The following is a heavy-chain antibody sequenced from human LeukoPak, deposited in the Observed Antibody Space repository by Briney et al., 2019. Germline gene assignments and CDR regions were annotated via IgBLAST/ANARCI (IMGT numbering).Heavy chain of an antibody. J-gene: IGHJ5*02. CDR2: IYHSGST. CDR3: ARAGRDGYNRGGWFDP. CDR1: GGSISSGGYY. Sequence: PSQTLSLTCTVSGGSISSGGYYWTWIRQPPGKGLEWIGYIYHSGSTYYNPSLKSRVTISVDRSKNQFSLKLSSVTAADTAVYYCARAGRDGYNRGGWFDPWGQGTLVTVSS. D-gene: IGHD5-24*01. V-gene: IGHV4-30-2*01.